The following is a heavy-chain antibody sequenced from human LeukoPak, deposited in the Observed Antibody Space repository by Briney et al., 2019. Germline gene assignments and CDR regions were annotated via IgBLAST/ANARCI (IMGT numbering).Heavy chain of an antibody. CDR3: ARVSRIYGSGSYYQSPLAY. V-gene: IGHV1-69*13. D-gene: IGHD3-10*01. CDR2: IIPIFGTA. J-gene: IGHJ4*02. Sequence: ASVKVSCKASGGTFSSYAISWVRQAPGQGLEWMGGIIPIFGTANYAQKFQGRVTITADESTSTAYMELSSLRSEDTAVYYCARVSRIYGSGSYYQSPLAYWGQGTLVTVSS. CDR1: GGTFSSYA.